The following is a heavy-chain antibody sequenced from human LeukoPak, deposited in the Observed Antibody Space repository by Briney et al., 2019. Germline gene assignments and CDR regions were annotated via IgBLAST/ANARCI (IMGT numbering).Heavy chain of an antibody. CDR3: AKTTAGYSSGRYPGWPVDY. CDR1: GFTFSSYA. V-gene: IGHV3-30*07. Sequence: GGSLRLSCAASGFTFSSYAMHWVRQAPGKGLEWVAVISYDGSNKYYADSVKGRFTISRDNSKNTLYLQMNSLRADDTAVYYCAKTTAGYSSGRYPGWPVDYWGQGTLVTVSS. J-gene: IGHJ4*02. CDR2: ISYDGSNK. D-gene: IGHD6-19*01.